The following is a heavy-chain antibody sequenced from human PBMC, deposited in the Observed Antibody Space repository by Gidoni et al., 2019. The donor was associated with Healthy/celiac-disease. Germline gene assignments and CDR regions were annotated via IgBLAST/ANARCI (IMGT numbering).Heavy chain of an antibody. V-gene: IGHV1-69*04. Sequence: QVQLVQSGAEVKKPGSSVKVSCKASGGTFSSYAISWGRQAPGQGLEWMGRIIPILGIANYAQKFQGRVTITADKSTSTAYMELSSLRSEDTAVYYCARGPYSGSFDAEYFQHWGQGTLVTVSS. CDR2: IIPILGIA. CDR1: GGTFSSYA. J-gene: IGHJ1*01. D-gene: IGHD1-26*01. CDR3: ARGPYSGSFDAEYFQH.